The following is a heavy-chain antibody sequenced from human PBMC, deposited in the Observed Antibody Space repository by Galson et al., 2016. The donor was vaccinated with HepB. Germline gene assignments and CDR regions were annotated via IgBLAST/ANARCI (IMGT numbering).Heavy chain of an antibody. J-gene: IGHJ4*02. CDR2: VYYSVSS. CDR1: GDSISSNSYY. V-gene: IGHV4-39*01. Sequence: LSLTCTVSGDSISSNSYYWGWIRQPPGKGLEWIGSVYYSVSSYYNPSLESRVTIFIDTSKNQFSLKLTSVTAADTAVYYCARPYSGSNLGGFDNWGRGSLVTVSS. D-gene: IGHD1-26*01. CDR3: ARPYSGSNLGGFDN.